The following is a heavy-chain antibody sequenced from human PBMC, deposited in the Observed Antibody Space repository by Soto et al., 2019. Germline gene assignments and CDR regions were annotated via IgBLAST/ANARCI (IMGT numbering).Heavy chain of an antibody. CDR3: AHSPPGGIAAAGTFVY. CDR1: GFSLSTSGVG. D-gene: IGHD6-13*01. J-gene: IGHJ4*02. CDR2: IYWDDDK. Sequence: QITLKESGPTLVKPTQTLTLTCTFSGFSLSTSGVGVGWIRQPPGKALEWLALIYWDDDKRYSPSLKSRLTITXXTXKXXVVLTMTNMDPVDTATYYCAHSPPGGIAAAGTFVYWGQGTLVTVSS. V-gene: IGHV2-5*02.